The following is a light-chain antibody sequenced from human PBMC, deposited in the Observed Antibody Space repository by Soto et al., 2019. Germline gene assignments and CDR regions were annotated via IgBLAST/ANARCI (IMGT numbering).Light chain of an antibody. CDR2: EVT. CDR1: SSDIGGYKF. V-gene: IGLV2-14*01. J-gene: IGLJ1*01. CDR3: GSYTSSSTLYV. Sequence: VLAQPASVSGSPGQSITISCTGTSSDIGGYKFVSWYQQHPGKAPKLLIFEVTNRPSGVSSRFSGSRSGNTASLTISGLQAEDEADYYCGSYTSSSTLYVFGTGTKVTVL.